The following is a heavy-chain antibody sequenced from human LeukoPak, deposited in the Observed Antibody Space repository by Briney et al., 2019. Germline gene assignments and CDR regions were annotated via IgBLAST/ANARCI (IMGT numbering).Heavy chain of an antibody. D-gene: IGHD2-2*01. CDR3: TRHAGYCSSTSCQIYYYYGMDV. CDR1: GFTFSGSA. CDR2: IRSKANSYAT. Sequence: GGSLRLSCAASGFTFSGSAMHWVRQASGKGLEWVGRIRSKANSYATAYAASGKGRFTISRDDSKDTAYLQMNSLKTEDTAVYYCTRHAGYCSSTSCQIYYYYGMDVWGKGTTVTVSS. V-gene: IGHV3-73*01. J-gene: IGHJ6*04.